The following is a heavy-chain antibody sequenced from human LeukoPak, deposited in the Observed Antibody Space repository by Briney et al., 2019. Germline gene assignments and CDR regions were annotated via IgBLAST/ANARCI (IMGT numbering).Heavy chain of an antibody. J-gene: IGHJ6*04. Sequence: GSVKVSCKASGYTFTSYDINWGRQATGQGLEWMGWMNPNSGNTGYAQKFQGRVTMTRNTSISTAYMELSSLRSEDTAVYYCARRASRITIFGVVTARMDVWGKGTTVTVSS. CDR2: MNPNSGNT. V-gene: IGHV1-8*01. D-gene: IGHD3-3*01. CDR1: GYTFTSYD. CDR3: ARRASRITIFGVVTARMDV.